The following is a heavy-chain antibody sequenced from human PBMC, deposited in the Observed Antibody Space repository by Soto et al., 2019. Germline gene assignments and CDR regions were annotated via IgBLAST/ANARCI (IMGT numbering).Heavy chain of an antibody. D-gene: IGHD2-2*01. Sequence: PGGSLRLSWAASGFTFSSYAMHWVRQAPGKGLEWVAVISYDGSNKYYADSVKGRFTISRDNSKNTLHLQMNSLRAEDTAVYYCARDVQVPAAKYYYGMDVWGQGTTVTISS. V-gene: IGHV3-30-3*01. CDR1: GFTFSSYA. CDR3: ARDVQVPAAKYYYGMDV. CDR2: ISYDGSNK. J-gene: IGHJ6*02.